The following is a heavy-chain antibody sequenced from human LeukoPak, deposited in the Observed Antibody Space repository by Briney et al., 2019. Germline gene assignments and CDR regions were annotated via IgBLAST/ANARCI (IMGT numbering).Heavy chain of an antibody. J-gene: IGHJ3*02. D-gene: IGHD6-13*01. CDR1: GYTFTSYY. V-gene: IGHV1-46*01. CDR3: ARWGTTYSSSWSPGAFDI. Sequence: ASVKVSCKASGYTFTSYYMHWVRQGPGQGLEWMGIINPSGGSTSYAQKFQGRVTITRNTSISTAYMELSSLRSEDTAVYYCARWGTTYSSSWSPGAFDIWGQGTMVTVSS. CDR2: INPSGGST.